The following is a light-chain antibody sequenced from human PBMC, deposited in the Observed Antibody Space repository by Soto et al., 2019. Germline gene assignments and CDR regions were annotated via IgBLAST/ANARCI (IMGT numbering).Light chain of an antibody. CDR1: SSDVGGYDY. CDR3: SSYTSSTTPVV. V-gene: IGLV2-14*03. J-gene: IGLJ2*01. Sequence: QSALTQPASVSGSPGQSITISCTGTSSDVGGYDYVSWYQQHPGKAPKLMIYDVNNRPSGVSNRFSGSKSGNTASLIISGLQAEDEATYYCSSYTSSTTPVVFGGGTKVTVL. CDR2: DVN.